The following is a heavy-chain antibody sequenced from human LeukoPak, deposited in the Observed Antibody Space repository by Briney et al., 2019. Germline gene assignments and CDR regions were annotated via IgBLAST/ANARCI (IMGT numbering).Heavy chain of an antibody. CDR3: ARGASEYYFDY. CDR1: GGSFSGYY. Sequence: PSETLSFTCAVYGGSFSGYYWSWIRQPPGKGLEWIGEINHSGSTNYNPSLKSRVTISVDTSKNQFSLKLSSVTAADTAVYYCARGASEYYFDYWGQGTLVTVSS. CDR2: INHSGST. J-gene: IGHJ4*02. V-gene: IGHV4-34*01.